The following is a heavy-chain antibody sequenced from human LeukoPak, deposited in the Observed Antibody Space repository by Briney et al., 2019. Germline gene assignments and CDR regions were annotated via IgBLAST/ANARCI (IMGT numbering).Heavy chain of an antibody. J-gene: IGHJ4*02. Sequence: ASVKVSCKASGYTFTSYYMHWVRQAPGQGLEWMGRINPNSGGTNYAQKFQGRVTMTRDTSISTAYMELSRLRSDDTAVYYCARGPRFSGYYVVDYWGQGTLVTVSS. CDR1: GYTFTSYY. CDR2: INPNSGGT. V-gene: IGHV1-2*06. D-gene: IGHD3-22*01. CDR3: ARGPRFSGYYVVDY.